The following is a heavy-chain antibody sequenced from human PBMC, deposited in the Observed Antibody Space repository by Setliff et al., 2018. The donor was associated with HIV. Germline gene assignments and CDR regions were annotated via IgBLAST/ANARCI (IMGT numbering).Heavy chain of an antibody. V-gene: IGHV4-59*01. CDR2: FCYTGSS. CDR1: GGSINNYC. J-gene: IGHJ4*02. Sequence: PSETLSLTCTVSGGSINNYCCSWIRQPPGKGLEWIGYFCYTGSSNYNRALKSRVTMSLDRSKSQFSLELNSVTAADTAVYYCARLPQDWGQGTLVT. CDR3: ARLPQD.